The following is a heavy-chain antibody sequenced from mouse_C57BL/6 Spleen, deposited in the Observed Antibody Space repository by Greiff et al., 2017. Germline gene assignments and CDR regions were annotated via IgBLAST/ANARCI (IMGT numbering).Heavy chain of an antibody. D-gene: IGHD4-1*01. CDR1: GYTFTDYY. Sequence: EVQLQQSGPVLVKPGASVKMSCKASGYTFTDYYMNWVKQSHGKSLEWIGVINPYNGGTSYNQKFKGKATLTVDKSSSTAYMELNSLTSEDSAVYYWASPLANWESGGYWGQGTTLTVSS. CDR2: INPYNGGT. CDR3: ASPLANWESGGY. V-gene: IGHV1-19*01. J-gene: IGHJ2*01.